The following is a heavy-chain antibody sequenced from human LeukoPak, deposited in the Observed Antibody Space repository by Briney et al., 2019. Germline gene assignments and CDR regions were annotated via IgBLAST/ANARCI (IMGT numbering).Heavy chain of an antibody. D-gene: IGHD5-24*01. CDR2: INHSGGT. Sequence: SETLSLTCAVYGGSFSGYYWSWIRQPPGKGLEWIGEINHSGGTNYNPSLKSRVTISVDTSKNQFSLKLSSVTAADTAVYYCARGDGYNLDYWGQGTLVTVSS. J-gene: IGHJ4*02. CDR3: ARGDGYNLDY. CDR1: GGSFSGYY. V-gene: IGHV4-34*01.